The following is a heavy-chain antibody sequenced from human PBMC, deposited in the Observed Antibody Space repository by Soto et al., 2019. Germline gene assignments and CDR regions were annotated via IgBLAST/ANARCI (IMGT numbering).Heavy chain of an antibody. CDR1: GFTFSNYW. CDR3: ARGASGSYKLDY. Sequence: EVQLVESGGGLLQPGWSLRLSCAASGFTFSNYWMHWVRQAPGKGLVWVSRINSDGSTTNYADSVKGRFTISRDNAKNMVYLQIDSLRAEDTAVYYCARGASGSYKLDYWGQGTLVTVSS. CDR2: INSDGSTT. J-gene: IGHJ4*02. V-gene: IGHV3-74*01. D-gene: IGHD3-10*01.